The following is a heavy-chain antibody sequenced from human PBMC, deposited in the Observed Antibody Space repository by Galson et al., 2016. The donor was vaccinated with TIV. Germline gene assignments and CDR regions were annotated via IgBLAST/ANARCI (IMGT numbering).Heavy chain of an antibody. CDR3: ARDQGGASGY. CDR1: GASISSGY. CDR2: VYEGARS. J-gene: IGHJ4*02. Sequence: SETLSLTCTVSGASISSGYWSWIRQPPGKGLEWIGYVYEGARSNYNPSLKGRATISVDTSKNQFSLKLSSVTAADTAVYYCARDQGGASGYWGQGTLVTVSS. D-gene: IGHD3-16*01. V-gene: IGHV4-59*01.